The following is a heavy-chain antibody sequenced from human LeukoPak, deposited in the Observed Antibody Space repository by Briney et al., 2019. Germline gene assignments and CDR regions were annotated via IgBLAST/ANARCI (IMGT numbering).Heavy chain of an antibody. J-gene: IGHJ6*03. CDR2: VYYSVSS. CDR1: GGSISSHY. V-gene: IGHV4-59*08. Sequence: PSETLSLTCTVSGGSISSHYWTWIRQAPGKGLEWIGYVYYSVSSNYNPSLKSRVSISQDTSKNQVSLKLSSVTAADTAVYYCAKAYNGYYDRSGYYYGYYYYMDVWGKGTTVTVSS. CDR3: AKAYNGYYDRSGYYYGYYYYMDV. D-gene: IGHD3-22*01.